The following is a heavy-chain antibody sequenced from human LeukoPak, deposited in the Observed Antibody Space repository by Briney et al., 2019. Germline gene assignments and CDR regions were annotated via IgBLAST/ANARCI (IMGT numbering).Heavy chain of an antibody. J-gene: IGHJ3*02. CDR1: GFIFSDPY. D-gene: IGHD1-1*01. CDR2: ITGSGDNV. CDR3: ARGARLGSTGTSSAFDI. Sequence: GGSLRLSCAASGFIFSDPYMSWIRQAPGKGLEWVSKITGSGDNVFYADSVRGRFTISRDNANNSLYLQMNSLSPEDTGVYYCARGARLGSTGTSSAFDIWAKGKMVVVSS. V-gene: IGHV3-11*01.